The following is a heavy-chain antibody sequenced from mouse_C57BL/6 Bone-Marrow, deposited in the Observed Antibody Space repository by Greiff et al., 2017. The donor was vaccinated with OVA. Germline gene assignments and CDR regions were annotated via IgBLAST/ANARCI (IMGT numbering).Heavy chain of an antibody. CDR3: ARQGGNNYWYFDV. D-gene: IGHD1-1*02. V-gene: IGHV5-6*01. CDR1: GFTFSSYG. Sequence: EVMLVESGGDLVKPGGSLKLSCAASGFTFSSYGMSWVRQTPDKRLEWVATISSGGSYTYYPDSVKGRFTISRDNAKNTLYLQMSSLKSEDTAMYYCARQGGNNYWYFDVWGTGTTVTVSS. J-gene: IGHJ1*03. CDR2: ISSGGSYT.